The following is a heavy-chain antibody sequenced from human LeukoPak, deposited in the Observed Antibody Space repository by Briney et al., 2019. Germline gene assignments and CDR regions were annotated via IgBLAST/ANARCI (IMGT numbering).Heavy chain of an antibody. V-gene: IGHV3-23*01. Sequence: PGGSLRLSCAASGFTFSSYAMSWVRQAPGKGLEWVSAISGSGGNTYYADSVKGRFTISRDNSMDTLYLQMNSLRAEDTAVYYCARDPNYYHSSGSFDYWGQGTLVTVPS. CDR1: GFTFSSYA. D-gene: IGHD3-22*01. CDR2: ISGSGGNT. CDR3: ARDPNYYHSSGSFDY. J-gene: IGHJ4*02.